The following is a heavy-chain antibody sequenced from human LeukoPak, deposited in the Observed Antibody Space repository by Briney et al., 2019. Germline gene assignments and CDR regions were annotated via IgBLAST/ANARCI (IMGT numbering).Heavy chain of an antibody. CDR2: ISAYNGNT. J-gene: IGHJ6*02. CDR3: AATYYDILTGYFNYYSGMDV. Sequence: ASVTVSCKASGYTFTSYGISWVRQAPGQGLEWMGWISAYNGNTNYAQKLQGRVTMTTDTSTSTAYMELRSLRSDDTAVYYCAATYYDILTGYFNYYSGMDVWGQGTTVTVSS. CDR1: GYTFTSYG. D-gene: IGHD3-9*01. V-gene: IGHV1-18*01.